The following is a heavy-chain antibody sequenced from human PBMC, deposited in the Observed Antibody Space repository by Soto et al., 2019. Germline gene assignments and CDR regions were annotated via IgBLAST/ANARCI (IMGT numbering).Heavy chain of an antibody. V-gene: IGHV1-69*01. CDR2: IIPIFVTP. CDR3: ARDRDDYGSGNYYNRIDF. D-gene: IGHD3-10*01. J-gene: IGHJ4*02. Sequence: QVQLVQSGAEVKKPGSSVKVSCKASGGIFSTYAISWLRQAPGQGLELMVCIIPIFVTPNYAQRFQGRVTITADESTTTSYMELSRLKSEDTAVYYCARDRDDYGSGNYYNRIDFWGQGTLVTVSS. CDR1: GGIFSTYA.